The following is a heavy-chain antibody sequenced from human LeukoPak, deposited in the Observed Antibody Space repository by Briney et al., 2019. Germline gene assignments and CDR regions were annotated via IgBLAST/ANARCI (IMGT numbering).Heavy chain of an antibody. CDR2: ITGSGGTT. CDR3: AKEGYPDSSGAFDS. CDR1: GFTFSTYA. V-gene: IGHV3-23*01. J-gene: IGHJ4*02. Sequence: GGSLGLSCAASGFTFSTYAMNWVRQAPGKGLEWVSGITGSGGTTFYADSVKGRFTISRDNSKSTLYLQMNSLRAEDTAICYCAKEGYPDSSGAFDSWGQGTLVTGSS. D-gene: IGHD3-22*01.